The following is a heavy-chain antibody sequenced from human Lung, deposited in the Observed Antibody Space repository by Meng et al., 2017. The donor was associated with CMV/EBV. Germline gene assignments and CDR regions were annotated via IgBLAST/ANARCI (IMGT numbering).Heavy chain of an antibody. D-gene: IGHD3-22*01. CDR2: INPNSGDT. J-gene: IGHJ6*02. V-gene: IGHV1-2*02. CDR1: GYTFSGYY. Sequence: ASXXVSXKASGYTFSGYYMHWVRQAPGQGLEWMGWINPNSGDTNYPQKFQGRVTMTMDTSISTAHMELSRLRSDDTAMYYCASGPIIMIEVVPYGMDVWGQGTTVTVSS. CDR3: ASGPIIMIEVVPYGMDV.